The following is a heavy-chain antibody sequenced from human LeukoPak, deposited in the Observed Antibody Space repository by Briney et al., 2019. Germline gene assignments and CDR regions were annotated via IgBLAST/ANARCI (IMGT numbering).Heavy chain of an antibody. D-gene: IGHD2-8*01. CDR1: GGSISSSSYY. CDR2: IYYSGST. V-gene: IGHV4-39*01. J-gene: IGHJ4*02. CDR3: ARSLGVFLSFDY. Sequence: SETLSLTCTVSGGSISSSSYYWGWIRQPPGKGLEWIGSIYYSGSTYYNPSLKSRVTISVDTSKNQFSLKLSSVTAADTAMYYCARSLGVFLSFDYWGRGTLVTVSS.